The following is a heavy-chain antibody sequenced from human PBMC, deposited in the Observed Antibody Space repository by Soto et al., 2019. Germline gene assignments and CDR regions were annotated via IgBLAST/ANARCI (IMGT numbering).Heavy chain of an antibody. J-gene: IGHJ3*01. CDR2: IIPMFGTA. Sequence: SVKVSCKASGGTFGRNAINWVRQAPGQGLEWMGGIIPMFGTANHAQKFRDRIVITADESTNTAYLELNSLRYEDTTIYYCARPQGSGWRFNALDFWGQGTVVTVSS. CDR1: GGTFGRNA. D-gene: IGHD6-19*01. V-gene: IGHV1-69*13. CDR3: ARPQGSGWRFNALDF.